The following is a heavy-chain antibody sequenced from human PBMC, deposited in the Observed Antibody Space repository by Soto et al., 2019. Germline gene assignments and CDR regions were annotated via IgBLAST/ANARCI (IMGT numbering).Heavy chain of an antibody. J-gene: IGHJ5*02. D-gene: IGHD2-2*01. CDR1: GDSFSNYY. CDR3: ATGRSEVVPGAMDT. V-gene: IGHV4-4*07. Sequence: QVQLQESGPGLVKPSETLSLSCTVSGDSFSNYYCNWVRKSAGKGLEWIGRIYPTGSTTYNPSLKSRLTMSVDTSKNQLSLRLTSMTAADTAVYYCATGRSEVVPGAMDTWGQGTLVTVSS. CDR2: IYPTGST.